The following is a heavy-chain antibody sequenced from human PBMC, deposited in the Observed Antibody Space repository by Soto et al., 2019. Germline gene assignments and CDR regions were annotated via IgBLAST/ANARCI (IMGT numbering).Heavy chain of an antibody. CDR1: GDSISSNTW. CDR3: ASRPAYISGKDY. CDR2: IYHSGKT. Sequence: QVQLQESGPGLVKPSETLSLTCAVSGDSISSNTWWSWVRQSPGKGLEWIGEIYHSGKTNYKASLKSPVTISIDKSKNQLSLNLTSVTAADTAVYYCASRPAYISGKDYWGQGTLVTVSS. D-gene: IGHD3-3*02. J-gene: IGHJ4*02. V-gene: IGHV4-4*02.